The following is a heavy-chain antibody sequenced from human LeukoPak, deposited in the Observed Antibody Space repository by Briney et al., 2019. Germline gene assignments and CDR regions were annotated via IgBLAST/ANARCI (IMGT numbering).Heavy chain of an antibody. V-gene: IGHV3-21*01. D-gene: IGHD3-16*01. Sequence: GGSLRLSCAASGFTLRSYTMNWVRQAPGKGLEWVSSIGISSNKIYYADSVKGRFIISRDNAKNSVYLQMNSLRAEDTAVYYCAASGGRDYYGMDVWGQGTTVTVSS. CDR2: IGISSNKI. J-gene: IGHJ6*02. CDR1: GFTLRSYT. CDR3: AASGGRDYYGMDV.